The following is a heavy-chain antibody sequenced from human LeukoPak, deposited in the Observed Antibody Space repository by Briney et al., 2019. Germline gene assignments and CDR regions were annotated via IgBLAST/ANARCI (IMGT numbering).Heavy chain of an antibody. CDR3: ARFRERLIDY. V-gene: IGHV4-59*01. J-gene: IGHJ4*02. D-gene: IGHD1-1*01. CDR2: IYYSGST. Sequence: SETLSLTCSVSGASISSYYWSWLRQPPGKGLEWIGYIYYSGSTNYNPSLKSRVTISVDTSKNQFSLRLSSVIAADTAIYYCARFRERLIDYWGQGTLVTVSS. CDR1: GASISSYY.